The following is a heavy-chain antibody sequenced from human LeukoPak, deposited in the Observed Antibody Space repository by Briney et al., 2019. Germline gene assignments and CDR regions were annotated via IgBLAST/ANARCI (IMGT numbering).Heavy chain of an antibody. V-gene: IGHV4-34*01. D-gene: IGHD3-22*01. CDR1: GGSFSGYY. CDR2: INHSGST. Sequence: SETLSLTSAVYGGSFSGYYWSWIRQPPGKGLEWIGEINHSGSTNYNPSLKSRVTISVDKSKNQFSLKLSSVTAADTAVYYCARHLGSGYNDYWGQGTLVTVSS. CDR3: ARHLGSGYNDY. J-gene: IGHJ4*02.